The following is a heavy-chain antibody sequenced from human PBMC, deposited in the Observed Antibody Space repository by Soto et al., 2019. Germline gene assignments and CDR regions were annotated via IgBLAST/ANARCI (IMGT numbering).Heavy chain of an antibody. V-gene: IGHV4-30-4*02. D-gene: IGHD3-3*01. CDR3: ARGVPYYDFWSRYYTGP. Sequence: PSDTMSLTCTVSGGSLSSGDYYWRWIRPPPGKGLEWIGYIYYSGSTYYNPSLKSRVTISVDTSKNQFSLKLSSVTAADTAVYYCARGVPYYDFWSRYYTGPWGQGTLVTVSS. CDR1: GGSLSSGDYY. J-gene: IGHJ5*02. CDR2: IYYSGST.